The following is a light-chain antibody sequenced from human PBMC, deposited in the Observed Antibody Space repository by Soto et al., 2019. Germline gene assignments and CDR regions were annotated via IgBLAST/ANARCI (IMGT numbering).Light chain of an antibody. V-gene: IGKV2-28*01. CDR3: MQALQTPFT. CDR2: LGS. CDR1: QSLLHSNGYNY. J-gene: IGKJ4*01. Sequence: DIVMTQSPLSLPATPGEPASISCRSSQSLLHSNGYNYLDWYLQKPGQSPQLLIYLGSNRASGVPDRFSGSGSGTDFTLKISRVEAEHVGVYYCMQALQTPFTFGGGTKVDIK.